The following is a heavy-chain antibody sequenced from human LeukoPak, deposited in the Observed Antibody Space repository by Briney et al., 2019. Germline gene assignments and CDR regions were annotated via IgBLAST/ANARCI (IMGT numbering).Heavy chain of an antibody. V-gene: IGHV3-7*01. CDR1: GFTFSSYA. CDR2: IKQDGSEK. J-gene: IGHJ4*02. CDR3: ARGYGDHFLGVLPDYFDY. Sequence: PGGSLRLSCAASGFTFSSYAMSWVRQAPGKGLEWVANIKQDGSEKYYVDSVKGRFTISRDNAKNSLYLQMNSLRAEDTAVYYCARGYGDHFLGVLPDYFDYWGQGTLVTVSS. D-gene: IGHD4-17*01.